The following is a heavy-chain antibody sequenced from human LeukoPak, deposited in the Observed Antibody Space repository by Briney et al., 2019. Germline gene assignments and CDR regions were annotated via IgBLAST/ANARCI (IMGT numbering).Heavy chain of an antibody. CDR1: GFTFSSYS. Sequence: GGSLRLSCAASGFTFSSYSMNWVRQAPGKGLQWVSYISSSSTIYYADSVKGRFTISRDNAKNSLYLQMNSLRAEDTAVYYCARGQKDSTYYDFWSGYNYYYYYMDVWGKGTTVTVSS. CDR3: ARGQKDSTYYDFWSGYNYYYYYMDV. D-gene: IGHD3-3*01. CDR2: ISSSSTI. V-gene: IGHV3-48*04. J-gene: IGHJ6*03.